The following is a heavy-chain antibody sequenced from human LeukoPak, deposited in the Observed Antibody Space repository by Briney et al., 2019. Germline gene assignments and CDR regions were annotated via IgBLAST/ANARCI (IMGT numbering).Heavy chain of an antibody. CDR2: IVVGSGNT. CDR1: GFILSSSA. D-gene: IGHD3-9*01. CDR3: AVDYDVLTSYYTDLGY. J-gene: IGHJ4*02. Sequence: ASVKVSCKASGFILSSSAVQWVRQARGQRLEWIGWIVVGSGNTNYAQNFQERVTITRDMSTSTAYMELSSLRSEDTAVYYCAVDYDVLTSYYTDLGYWGQGTLVTVSS. V-gene: IGHV1-58*01.